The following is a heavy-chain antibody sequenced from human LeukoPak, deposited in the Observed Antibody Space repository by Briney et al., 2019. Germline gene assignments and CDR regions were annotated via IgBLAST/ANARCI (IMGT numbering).Heavy chain of an antibody. D-gene: IGHD3-22*01. CDR1: GFTFSSYS. Sequence: PGGSLRLSCAASGFTFSSYSMNWVRQAPGKGLEWVSYISSSSSTIYYADSVKGRFTISRDNAKNSLYLQMNSLRAEDTAVYYCAKPLAPGAYYYDSSGYFRDAFDIWGQGTMVTVSS. CDR2: ISSSSSTI. V-gene: IGHV3-48*04. J-gene: IGHJ3*02. CDR3: AKPLAPGAYYYDSSGYFRDAFDI.